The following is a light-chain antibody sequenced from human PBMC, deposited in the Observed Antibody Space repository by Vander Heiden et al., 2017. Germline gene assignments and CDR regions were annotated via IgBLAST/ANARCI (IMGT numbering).Light chain of an antibody. V-gene: IGKV1-8*01. Sequence: AIRMTQSPSSFSASTGDRVTITCRASQGISSYLAWYQQKPGKAPKLLIYAASTLQSGVPSRFSGSSSAADFTLTISLLQSEDFATYCCQQYYSYPYTFGQGTKLEIK. CDR1: QGISSY. CDR2: AAS. CDR3: QQYYSYPYT. J-gene: IGKJ2*01.